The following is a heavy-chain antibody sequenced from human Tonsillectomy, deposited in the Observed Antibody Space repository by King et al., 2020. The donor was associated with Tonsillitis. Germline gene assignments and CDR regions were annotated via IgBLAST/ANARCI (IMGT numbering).Heavy chain of an antibody. V-gene: IGHV3-33*08. Sequence: QLVQSGGGVVQPGRSLRLSCAASGFTFDSYGMHWVRQAPGKGLEWVAVIWYDGSNKYYADSVKGRFTISRDNSKNILYLQMNSLRAEDTAVYYCARAHGPFWSGNDAFDIWGQGTMVTLSS. D-gene: IGHD3-3*01. CDR3: ARAHGPFWSGNDAFDI. J-gene: IGHJ3*02. CDR1: GFTFDSYG. CDR2: IWYDGSNK.